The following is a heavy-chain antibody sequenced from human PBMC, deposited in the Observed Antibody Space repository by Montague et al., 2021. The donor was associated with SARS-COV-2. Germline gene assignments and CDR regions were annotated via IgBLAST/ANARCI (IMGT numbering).Heavy chain of an antibody. CDR3: VRGSDYTDYGRVDY. CDR2: IYYSGDT. J-gene: IGHJ4*02. V-gene: IGHV4-39*01. Sequence: SETLSLTCSFSGGSISTGSYYWGWIRQPPRKGLEWIGSIYYSGDTYYNPSLKSRVTISVDTSKNQFSLRLSSVTAADTAVYYCVRGSDYTDYGRVDYWGQGTLVIVSS. CDR1: GGSISTGSYY. D-gene: IGHD4-11*01.